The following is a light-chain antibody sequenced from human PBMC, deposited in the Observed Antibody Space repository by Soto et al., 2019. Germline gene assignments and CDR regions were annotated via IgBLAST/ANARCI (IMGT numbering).Light chain of an antibody. CDR3: SSYISSSTLVI. V-gene: IGLV2-14*01. CDR2: DVS. J-gene: IGLJ2*01. CDR1: SSDVGGYNY. Sequence: QSVLTQPASVSGSPGQSITISCTGTSSDVGGYNYVSWHQQHPGKAPKLMIYDVSNRPSGVSNRFSGSKSGNTASLTISGLQAEDDSDYYCSSYISSSTLVIFGGGTKLTVL.